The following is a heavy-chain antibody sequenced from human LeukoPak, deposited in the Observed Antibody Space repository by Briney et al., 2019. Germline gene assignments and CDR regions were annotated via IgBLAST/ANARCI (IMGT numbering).Heavy chain of an antibody. CDR3: AKEGAAAYFDY. Sequence: PGGSLRLSCATSGFTFSNYWMSWVRQAPGKGLEWVASIRYDGSNKNYADSVKGRFTISRDNSKNTLYLQMNSPRGEDTAVYYCAKEGAAAYFDYWGQGTLVTVSS. CDR1: GFTFSNYW. D-gene: IGHD3-16*01. CDR2: IRYDGSNK. J-gene: IGHJ4*02. V-gene: IGHV3-30*02.